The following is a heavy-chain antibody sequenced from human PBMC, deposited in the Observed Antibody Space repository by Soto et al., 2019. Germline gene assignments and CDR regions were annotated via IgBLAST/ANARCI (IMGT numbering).Heavy chain of an antibody. J-gene: IGHJ4*02. CDR3: ARVSCSGGSCPSNY. D-gene: IGHD2-15*01. V-gene: IGHV1-18*01. Sequence: ASVKVSCKASGYTFTSYGISWVRQAPGQGLEWMGWISAYNGNTNYAQKLQGRVTMTTDTSTSTAYMELRSLRSDDTAVYYCARVSCSGGSCPSNYWGQGTLVTVSS. CDR1: GYTFTSYG. CDR2: ISAYNGNT.